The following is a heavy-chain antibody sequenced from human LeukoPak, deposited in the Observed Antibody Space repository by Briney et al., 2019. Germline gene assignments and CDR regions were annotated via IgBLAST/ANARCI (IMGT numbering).Heavy chain of an antibody. D-gene: IGHD3-22*01. V-gene: IGHV4-31*03. J-gene: IGHJ5*02. CDR1: GGSISSGGCY. CDR3: ARASYDSSGYFRP. CDR2: IYYSGSM. Sequence: SQTLSLTCNVSGGSISSGGCYWSWLRQHPGKGLEWLGHIYYSGSMYYNPSLKSRVTISVDTSKNQFSLNLSSVTAADTAVYYCARASYDSSGYFRPWGQGTLVTVSS.